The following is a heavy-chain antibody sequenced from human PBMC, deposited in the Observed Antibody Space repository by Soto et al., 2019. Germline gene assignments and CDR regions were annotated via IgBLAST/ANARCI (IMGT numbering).Heavy chain of an antibody. V-gene: IGHV1-69*01. CDR3: ARMSIAAAGMFPSWFDP. CDR2: LSPIFGTA. D-gene: IGHD6-13*01. J-gene: IGHJ5*02. Sequence: QVQLVQSGAEVKKPGSSVKVSCKASGGTFSSYAISWVRQAPGQGLEWMGGLSPIFGTANYAQKFQRRVTITADESTSTAYMELSSLRSKDTAVYYCARMSIAAAGMFPSWFDPWGQGTLVTVYS. CDR1: GGTFSSYA.